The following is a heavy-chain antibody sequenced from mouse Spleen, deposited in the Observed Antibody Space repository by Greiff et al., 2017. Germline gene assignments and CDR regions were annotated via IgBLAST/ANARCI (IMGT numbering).Heavy chain of an antibody. CDR1: GYTFTDYY. J-gene: IGHJ4*01. Sequence: VQLQQSGAELVRPGASVKLSCKASGYTFTDYYINWVKQRPGQGLEWIARIYPGSGNTYYNEKFKGKATLTAEKSSSTAYMQLSSLTSEDSAVYYCAPYDYDRDYYAMDYWGQGTSVTVSS. CDR3: APYDYDRDYYAMDY. V-gene: IGHV1-76*01. CDR2: IYPGSGNT. D-gene: IGHD2-4*01.